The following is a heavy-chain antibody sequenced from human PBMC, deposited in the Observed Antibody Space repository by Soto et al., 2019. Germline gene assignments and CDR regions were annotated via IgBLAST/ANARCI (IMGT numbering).Heavy chain of an antibody. J-gene: IGHJ6*02. CDR1: GFTSSSYG. CDR3: AKIPAYISSWDKNGYYYYGMDV. V-gene: IGHV3-30*18. D-gene: IGHD6-13*01. CDR2: ISYDGSNK. Sequence: QVQLVESGGGVVQPGRSLRLSCAASGFTSSSYGMHWVRQAPGKGLEWVAVISYDGSNKYYADSVKGRFTISRDNSKNTLYLQMNSLRAEDTAVYYCAKIPAYISSWDKNGYYYYGMDVWGQGTTVTVSS.